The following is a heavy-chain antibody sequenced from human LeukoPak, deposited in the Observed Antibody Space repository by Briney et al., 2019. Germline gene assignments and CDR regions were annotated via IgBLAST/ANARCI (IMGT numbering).Heavy chain of an antibody. V-gene: IGHV1-2*02. Sequence: ASVKVSCKASGYTFTDYYMHWVRQAPGQGLEWMGWINPNTGGTNYAQQFQGRVTMTRDTSFSTAYMDLNRLTSDDTAVYYCARDPDVVVEPAAVRVDYWGQGTLVTVSA. CDR3: ARDPDVVVEPAAVRVDY. CDR1: GYTFTDYY. D-gene: IGHD2-2*01. J-gene: IGHJ4*02. CDR2: INPNTGGT.